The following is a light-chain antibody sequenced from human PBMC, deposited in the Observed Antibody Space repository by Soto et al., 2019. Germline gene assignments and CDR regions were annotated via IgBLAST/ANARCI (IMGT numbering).Light chain of an antibody. Sequence: DIPLTHSPSTLSASLLARVPIXFRASQSISSWLAWYQQKPGKAPKLLIYKASNLESGVPSRFSGIGSGTEFTLTISSLQPDDFATYYCQQYNSYWTFGQGTKVDNK. V-gene: IGKV1-5*03. CDR2: KAS. CDR1: QSISSW. CDR3: QQYNSYWT. J-gene: IGKJ1*01.